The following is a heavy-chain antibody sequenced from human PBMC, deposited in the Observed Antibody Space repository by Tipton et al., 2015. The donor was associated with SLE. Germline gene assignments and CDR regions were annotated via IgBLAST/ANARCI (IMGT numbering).Heavy chain of an antibody. CDR1: GGSISSYY. CDR2: IYYSGST. Sequence: LSLTCTVSGGSISSYYWSWIRQPPGKGLEWIGYIYYSGSTNYNPSLKSRVTISVDTSKNQFSLKLSSVTAADTAVYYCARDGDAAAGFDYWGQGTLVTVSS. D-gene: IGHD6-13*01. V-gene: IGHV4-59*01. J-gene: IGHJ4*02. CDR3: ARDGDAAAGFDY.